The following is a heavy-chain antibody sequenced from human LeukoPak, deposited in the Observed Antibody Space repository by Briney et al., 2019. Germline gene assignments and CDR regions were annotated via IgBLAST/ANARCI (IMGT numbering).Heavy chain of an antibody. J-gene: IGHJ4*02. CDR1: GFAFSSYG. CDR3: ARDLAYYASGKQNY. D-gene: IGHD3-10*01. V-gene: IGHV3-30*03. CDR2: ISYDGGNK. Sequence: GGSLRLSCAASGFAFSSYGMHWVRQAPGKGLEWVAIISYDGGNKYFADSVKGRFTISRDNSKNTLYLQMNSLRAEDSAVYYCARDLAYYASGKQNYWGQGTLVTVSS.